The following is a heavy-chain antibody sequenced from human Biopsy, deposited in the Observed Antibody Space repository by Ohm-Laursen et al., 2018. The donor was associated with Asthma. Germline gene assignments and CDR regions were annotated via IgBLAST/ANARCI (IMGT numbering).Heavy chain of an antibody. V-gene: IGHV4-59*01. Sequence: SQTLSLTCTVSGVSISSDYWSWIRPPPGKGLEWIGHIYYSGSTNYHPSLKSRVTISVDTSKNQFSLKLSSVTAADTAVYYCARGRITMIGGWFDPWGQGTLVTVSS. CDR1: GVSISSDY. D-gene: IGHD3-22*01. J-gene: IGHJ5*02. CDR2: IYYSGST. CDR3: ARGRITMIGGWFDP.